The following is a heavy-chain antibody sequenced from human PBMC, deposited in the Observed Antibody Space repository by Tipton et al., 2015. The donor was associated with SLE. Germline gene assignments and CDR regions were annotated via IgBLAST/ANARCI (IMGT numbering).Heavy chain of an antibody. CDR3: AREYSGYDYRTFDH. CDR2: IHHSGIT. Sequence: PGLVKPSETLSLTCSVSGGSISSYYWSWIRQPPAKGLEWTGTIHHSGITYYNPSLKSRVTISVDTSKNQFSLKLRSVTAADTAVYYCAREYSGYDYRTFDHWGQGTLVTVSS. J-gene: IGHJ4*02. D-gene: IGHD5-12*01. V-gene: IGHV4-59*12. CDR1: GGSISSYY.